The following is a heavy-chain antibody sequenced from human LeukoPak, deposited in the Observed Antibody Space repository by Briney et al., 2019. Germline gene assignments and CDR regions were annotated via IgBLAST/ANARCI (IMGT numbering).Heavy chain of an antibody. CDR2: INPNSGGT. D-gene: IGHD3-22*01. V-gene: IGHV1-2*02. J-gene: IGHJ3*02. Sequence: ASVKVSCKASGYTFTGYYMHWVRQAPGQGLEGMGWINPNSGGTNYAQKFQGRVTMTRDTSISTAYMALSRLRSDDTAVYYCASPLTYYYDSSGYRDDAFDIWGQGTMVTVSS. CDR3: ASPLTYYYDSSGYRDDAFDI. CDR1: GYTFTGYY.